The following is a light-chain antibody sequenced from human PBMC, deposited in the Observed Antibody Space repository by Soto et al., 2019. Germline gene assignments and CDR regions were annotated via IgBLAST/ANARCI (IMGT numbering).Light chain of an antibody. CDR3: QQSYSNPRT. V-gene: IGKV1-39*01. CDR1: QSISNY. J-gene: IGKJ1*01. Sequence: DIQMTQSPSSLSASVGDRITITCRASQSISNYLHRYQQKPGKAPKLLIYAAFSLQSGVPSRFSGSGSGTDFTLTISSLQPEDFATYYCQQSYSNPRTFGQGTKVNIK. CDR2: AAF.